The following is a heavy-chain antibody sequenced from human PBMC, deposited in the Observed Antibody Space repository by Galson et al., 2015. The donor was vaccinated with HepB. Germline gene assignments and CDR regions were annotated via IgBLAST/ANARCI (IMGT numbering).Heavy chain of an antibody. CDR2: ISGSGGST. CDR3: AKDQYDSSGYYPQY. Sequence: SLRLSCAASGFTFSSYAMSWVRQAPGKGLEWVSAISGSGGSTYYADSVKDRFTISRDNSKNTLYLQMNSLRAEDTAVYYCAKDQYDSSGYYPQYWGQGTLVTVSS. J-gene: IGHJ4*02. CDR1: GFTFSSYA. V-gene: IGHV3-23*01. D-gene: IGHD3-22*01.